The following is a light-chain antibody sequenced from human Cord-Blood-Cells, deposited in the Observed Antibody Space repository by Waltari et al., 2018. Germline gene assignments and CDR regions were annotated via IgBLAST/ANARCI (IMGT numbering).Light chain of an antibody. V-gene: IGLV2-11*01. CDR2: DVS. CDR3: CSYAGSYTSRV. CDR1: SSDVGGYNY. J-gene: IGLJ3*02. Sequence: QSALTQPRSVSGSPGQSVTISCTGTSSDVGGYNYVSWDQQHPGKAPKLMIYDVSKRTSGVPDRVSGSKSGNTASLTISGLQAEDEADYYCCSYAGSYTSRVFGGGTKLTVL.